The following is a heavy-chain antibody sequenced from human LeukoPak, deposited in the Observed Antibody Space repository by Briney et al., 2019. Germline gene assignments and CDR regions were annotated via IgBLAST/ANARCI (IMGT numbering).Heavy chain of an antibody. CDR1: GFTFSSYS. CDR2: ISSSSSTI. V-gene: IGHV3-48*02. Sequence: GGSLRLSCAASGFTFSSYSMNWVRQAPGKGLEWVSYISSSSSTIYYADSVKGRFTISRDNAKNSLYLQMNSLRDEDTAVYYCARVGPLWFGELFTPLPYYYYYGMDVWGQGTTVTVSS. CDR3: ARVGPLWFGELFTPLPYYYYYGMDV. J-gene: IGHJ6*02. D-gene: IGHD3-10*01.